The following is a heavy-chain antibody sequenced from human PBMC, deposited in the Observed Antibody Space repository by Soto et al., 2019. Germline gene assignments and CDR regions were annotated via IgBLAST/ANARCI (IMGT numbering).Heavy chain of an antibody. CDR3: ANLPPRLANYGMDV. CDR1: GGTFSSYT. J-gene: IGHJ6*02. V-gene: IGHV1-69*02. CDR2: IIPILGIA. D-gene: IGHD6-19*01. Sequence: SVKVSCKASGGTFSSYTISWVRQAPGQGLEWMGRIIPILGIANYAQKFQGRVTTTADKSTSTAYMELSSLRSEDTAVYYCANLPPRLANYGMDVWGQGTTVTVSS.